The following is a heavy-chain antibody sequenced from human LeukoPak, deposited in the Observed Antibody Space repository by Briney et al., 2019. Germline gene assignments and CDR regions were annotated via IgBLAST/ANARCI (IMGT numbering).Heavy chain of an antibody. CDR2: INAGNGNT. J-gene: IGHJ4*02. Sequence: ASVKVSCKASGYTFTSYAMHWVRQAPGQRLEWMGWINAGNGNTKYSQKFQGRVTITRDTSASTAYMELSSLRSEDTAVYYCARDIKGGTDFDHWGQGTLVTVSS. D-gene: IGHD1-14*01. V-gene: IGHV1-3*01. CDR1: GYTFTSYA. CDR3: ARDIKGGTDFDH.